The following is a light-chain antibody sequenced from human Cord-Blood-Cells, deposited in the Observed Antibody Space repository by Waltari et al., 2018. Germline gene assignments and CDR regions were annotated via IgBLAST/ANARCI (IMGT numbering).Light chain of an antibody. CDR3: QQYNNWPPLT. CDR1: QSVSSN. CDR2: GAS. J-gene: IGKJ4*01. V-gene: IGKV3-15*01. Sequence: EIVMTQSPATLSVSPGERATLSCRASQSVSSNLAWYQQKPGQAPRLLIYGASTRATGIPARFSGSGSVTEFTLTISSLQSEDFAVYYCQQYNNWPPLTFGGGTTVEI.